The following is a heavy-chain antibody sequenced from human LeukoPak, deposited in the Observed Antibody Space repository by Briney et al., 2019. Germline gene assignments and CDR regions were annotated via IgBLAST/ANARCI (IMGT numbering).Heavy chain of an antibody. CDR1: GYTFTSYD. J-gene: IGHJ4*02. CDR2: MNPISGDT. D-gene: IGHD3-22*01. CDR3: ARRSDDYDSSAYYH. V-gene: IGHV1-8*01. Sequence: GASVKVSCKASGYTFTSYDVNWVRQATGQGLEWMGWMNPISGDTGYALKFQGRVTMSRNTSISTAYMELSSLRSEDTAVYYCARRSDDYDSSAYYHWGQGTLVTVSS.